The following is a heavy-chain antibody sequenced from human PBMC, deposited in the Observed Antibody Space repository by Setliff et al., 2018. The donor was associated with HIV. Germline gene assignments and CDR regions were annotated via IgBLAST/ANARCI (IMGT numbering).Heavy chain of an antibody. D-gene: IGHD3-16*01. CDR3: ARMLWRWGNYFDY. CDR1: GGSISTSRHY. Sequence: SETLSLTCTVSGGSISTSRHYWGWIRQPPGKGLEWIGSIYYTGSTYYNPSLKSRVTISVDTSMDQFSLKLNSVTAADTAVYYCARMLWRWGNYFDYWGQGTLVTVSS. J-gene: IGHJ4*02. V-gene: IGHV4-39*07. CDR2: IYYTGST.